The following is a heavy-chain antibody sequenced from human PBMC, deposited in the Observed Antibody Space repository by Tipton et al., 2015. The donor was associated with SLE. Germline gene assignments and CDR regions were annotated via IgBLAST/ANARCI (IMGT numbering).Heavy chain of an antibody. CDR1: GGSINDYY. V-gene: IGHV4-59*01. D-gene: IGHD6-13*01. CDR3: TGVGSGPGTDY. Sequence: LRLSCIVSGGSINDYYWGWIRQSPGKGLEWIASIYDSGSNYNPSRKNRVTISLDTSKSQFSLRLTPVTAADTAVYYCTGVGSGPGTDYWGQGTLVTVSS. J-gene: IGHJ4*02. CDR2: IYDSGS.